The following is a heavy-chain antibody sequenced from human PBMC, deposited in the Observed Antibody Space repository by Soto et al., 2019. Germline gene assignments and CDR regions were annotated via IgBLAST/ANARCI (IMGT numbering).Heavy chain of an antibody. V-gene: IGHV4-30-4*01. Sequence: QVQLQESGPGLVKPSQTLSLTCTVSGGSISSGDYYWSWIRQPPGKGLEWIGYIYYSGSTYYNPSLKGRVTISVDTSKNQFSLKLSSVTAADTAVYYCARVGRYCISTSCYLRAYGMDVWGQGTTVTVSS. D-gene: IGHD2-2*01. CDR2: IYYSGST. J-gene: IGHJ6*02. CDR3: ARVGRYCISTSCYLRAYGMDV. CDR1: GGSISSGDYY.